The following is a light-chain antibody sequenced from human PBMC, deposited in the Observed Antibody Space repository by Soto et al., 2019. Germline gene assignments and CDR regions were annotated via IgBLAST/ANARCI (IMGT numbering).Light chain of an antibody. V-gene: IGKV3-20*01. CDR2: GAS. CDR3: QQYGSSPPKLT. Sequence: EIVLTQSPGTLSLSPGERATLSCRASQSVSSSYLAWYQQKPGQAPRLLIYGASSSATGIPDRFSGSGSGTDFNLTISRLEPEDFAVYYCQQYGSSPPKLTFGGGTKVEIK. J-gene: IGKJ4*01. CDR1: QSVSSSY.